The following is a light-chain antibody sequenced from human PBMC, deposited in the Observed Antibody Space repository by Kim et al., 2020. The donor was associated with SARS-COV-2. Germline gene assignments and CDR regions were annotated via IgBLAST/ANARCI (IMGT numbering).Light chain of an antibody. CDR1: KLGDKY. V-gene: IGLV3-1*01. Sequence: SYELTQPPSLSVSPGQTARITCSGDKLGDKYASWYQQKPGQSPVMVIYEDNKRPSGIPERFSGANSGHTATLTISGTQAMDEADYYCQAWDSSTANVVFGGGTKLTVL. CDR2: EDN. J-gene: IGLJ2*01. CDR3: QAWDSSTANVV.